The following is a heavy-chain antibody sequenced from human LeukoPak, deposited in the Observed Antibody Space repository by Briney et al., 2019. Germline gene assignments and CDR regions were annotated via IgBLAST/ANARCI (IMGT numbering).Heavy chain of an antibody. CDR2: INHSGST. CDR1: GGSFCGYY. D-gene: IGHD3-22*01. V-gene: IGHV4-34*01. CDR3: ARSSDSSGYYQFDY. Sequence: PSETLSLTCAVYGGSFCGYYWSWIRQPPGKGLEWIGEINHSGSTNYNPSLKSRVTISVDTSKNQFSLKLSSVTAADTAVYYCARSSDSSGYYQFDYWGQGTLVTVSS. J-gene: IGHJ4*02.